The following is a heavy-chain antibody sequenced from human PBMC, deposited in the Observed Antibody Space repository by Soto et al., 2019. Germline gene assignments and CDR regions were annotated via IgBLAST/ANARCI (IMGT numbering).Heavy chain of an antibody. CDR2: IFSNDEK. V-gene: IGHV2-26*04. J-gene: IGHJ5*02. D-gene: IGHD6-13*01. CDR3: ASTYSTSWYWFDP. Sequence: QVTVKESGPVLVKPTETLTLTCTVSGFSLSNAGLGVSWIRQPPGKALEWLAHIFSNDEKSYSTSLKSRLTIPKDTSKSQVVLIMTTMDPVDTATYYCASTYSTSWYWFDPWGQGTLVTVSS. CDR1: GFSLSNAGLG.